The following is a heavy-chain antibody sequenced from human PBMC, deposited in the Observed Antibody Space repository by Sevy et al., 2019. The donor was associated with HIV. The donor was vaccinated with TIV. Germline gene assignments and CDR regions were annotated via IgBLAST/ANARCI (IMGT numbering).Heavy chain of an antibody. CDR1: GFTSSSYA. V-gene: IGHV3-30*03. D-gene: IGHD3-16*01. J-gene: IGHJ6*02. Sequence: GGSLRLSCAASGFTSSSYAMHWVRQAPGKGLEWVAVISYDGNNKYADSVKGRFTISRDNSKNTLYLQMNSLRAEDTAVYYCARDGSSGGLFLKDYYYFGMDVWGQGTTVTVSS. CDR2: ISYDGNNK. CDR3: ARDGSSGGLFLKDYYYFGMDV.